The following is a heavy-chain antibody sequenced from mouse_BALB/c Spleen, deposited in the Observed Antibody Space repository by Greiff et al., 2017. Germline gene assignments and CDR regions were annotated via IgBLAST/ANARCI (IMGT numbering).Heavy chain of an antibody. Sequence: EVMLVESGGDLVKPGGSLKLSCAASGFTFSSYGMSWVRQTPDKRLEWVATISSGGSYTYYPDSVKGRFTISRDNAKNTLYLQMSSLKSEDTAMYYCARLRRDYYAMDYWGQGTSVTVSS. CDR1: GFTFSSYG. J-gene: IGHJ4*01. CDR2: ISSGGSYT. D-gene: IGHD2-12*01. V-gene: IGHV5-6*01. CDR3: ARLRRDYYAMDY.